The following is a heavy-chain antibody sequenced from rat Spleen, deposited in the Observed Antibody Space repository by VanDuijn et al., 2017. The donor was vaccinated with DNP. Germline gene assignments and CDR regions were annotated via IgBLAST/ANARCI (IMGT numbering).Heavy chain of an antibody. Sequence: EVQLVESGGGLVQPGRSLKLSCAASGFTFSDYYMAWVRQAPTKGLEWVASINPDGGSTYYRDSVKGRFTISRDDAKNTLSLQMDSLRSEDTATYYCATSPGPNWFAYWGQGTLVTVSS. CDR3: ATSPGPNWFAY. CDR2: INPDGGST. D-gene: IGHD1-4*01. CDR1: GFTFSDYY. J-gene: IGHJ3*01. V-gene: IGHV5-20*01.